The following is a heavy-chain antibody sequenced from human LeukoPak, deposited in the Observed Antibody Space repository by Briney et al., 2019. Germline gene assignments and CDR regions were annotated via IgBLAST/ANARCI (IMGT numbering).Heavy chain of an antibody. CDR1: GFTFTTYG. D-gene: IGHD4-11*01. V-gene: IGHV3-23*01. CDR3: AKQTTVKSPFDY. Sequence: GGSLRLSCAVSGFTFTTYGMSWVRQAPGKGLGWVSAISGSGGSTYYADSVKGRFTISRDNSKNTLYLQMNSLRAEDTAVYYCAKQTTVKSPFDYWGQGTLVTVSS. CDR2: ISGSGGST. J-gene: IGHJ4*02.